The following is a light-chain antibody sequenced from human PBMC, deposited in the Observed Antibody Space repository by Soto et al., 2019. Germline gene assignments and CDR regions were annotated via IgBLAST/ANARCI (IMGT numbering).Light chain of an antibody. CDR1: QSISSW. Sequence: DIQMTQSPSTLSASVGDRVTITCRASQSISSWLAWYQQKPGKAPKLLIYDASSLESGVPSRFSGSGFGTEFTLTISSLQPDDFATYYCQKYNSYLWTSGQGTKVDI. V-gene: IGKV1-5*01. J-gene: IGKJ1*01. CDR3: QKYNSYLWT. CDR2: DAS.